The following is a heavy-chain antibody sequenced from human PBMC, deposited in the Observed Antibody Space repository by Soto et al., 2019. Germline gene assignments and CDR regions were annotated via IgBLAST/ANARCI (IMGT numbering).Heavy chain of an antibody. CDR2: IIPIFGTA. CDR3: ARDRVAGIWGDAFDI. V-gene: IGHV1-69*06. CDR1: GGTFSSYA. Sequence: SVKVSCKASGGTFSSYAISWVRQAPGQGLEWMGGIIPIFGTANYAQKFQGRVTITADTSTSTAYMDLRSLTSDDTAVYYCARDRVAGIWGDAFDIWGQGTMVTVSS. J-gene: IGHJ3*02. D-gene: IGHD3-16*01.